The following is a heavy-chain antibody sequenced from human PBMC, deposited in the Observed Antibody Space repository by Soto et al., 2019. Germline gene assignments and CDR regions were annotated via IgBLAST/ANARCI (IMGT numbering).Heavy chain of an antibody. Sequence: QAQLVQSGAEVKKPGASVKVSCKASGYTFTGYDINWVRQATGQGLEWMGWMNPNSGNTGYAQNFQGRVPMTRDNSITTAYMERTSLRDDDSAVYYCAGEKVGTTGIDFWGQGTLVTVSS. CDR3: AGEKVGTTGIDF. J-gene: IGHJ4*02. D-gene: IGHD1-26*01. V-gene: IGHV1-8*01. CDR2: MNPNSGNT. CDR1: GYTFTGYD.